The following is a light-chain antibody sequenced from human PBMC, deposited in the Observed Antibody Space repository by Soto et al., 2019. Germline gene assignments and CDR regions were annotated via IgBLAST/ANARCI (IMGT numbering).Light chain of an antibody. CDR1: QSIDNY. Sequence: DIQLTLSPSSLSASVVDRVTITCRTSQSIDNYLDWYQQKPGKAPKLLMFAASTLPSGVPSRFSGSGSETDFTLTISSLQPEDLATYYCQQSYTTLFTFGPGTKVDI. CDR3: QQSYTTLFT. J-gene: IGKJ3*01. CDR2: AAS. V-gene: IGKV1-39*01.